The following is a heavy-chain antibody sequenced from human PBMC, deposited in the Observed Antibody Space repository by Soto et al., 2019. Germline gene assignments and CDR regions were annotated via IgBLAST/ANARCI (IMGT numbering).Heavy chain of an antibody. Sequence: GSLTLASAASEVTFSSYSTKEDRQAPGKGWEWISYISTRGTVITYADSVKGRFAVSRDSAKSSLYLQMNSLRPEDTATYYCARDMDYSNYVGGAWGQGTLVTVSS. CDR3: ARDMDYSNYVGGA. V-gene: IGHV3-48*04. D-gene: IGHD4-4*01. J-gene: IGHJ4*02. CDR2: ISTRGTVI. CDR1: EVTFSSYS.